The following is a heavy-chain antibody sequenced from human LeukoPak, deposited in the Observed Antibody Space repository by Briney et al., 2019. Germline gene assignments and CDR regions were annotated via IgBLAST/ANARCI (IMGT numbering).Heavy chain of an antibody. J-gene: IGHJ4*02. CDR2: IHPVDSDT. D-gene: IGHD1-26*01. V-gene: IGHV5-51*01. CDR3: AKFSGSYGHALNY. Sequence: GESLKISCNGSGCSFTSYWIAWVRQMPGKGLEWMGIIHPVDSDTRYSPSFQRQVTISADKSSSTAYLQWSIRQCTATGMCYWAKFSGSYGHALNYWGQGTLVIVSS. CDR1: GCSFTSYW.